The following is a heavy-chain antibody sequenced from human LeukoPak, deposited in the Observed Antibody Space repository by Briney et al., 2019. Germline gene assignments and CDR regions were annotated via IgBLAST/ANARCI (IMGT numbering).Heavy chain of an antibody. D-gene: IGHD3-10*01. CDR1: GATFSSYT. Sequence: TGGSLRLSCAASGATFSSYTMSWVRQAPGKGLEWVSAISGSGGSTYYADSVKGRFTISRDNSKNTLYLQMNSLRAEDTAVYYCAKGRELLWFGELMYWGQGTLVTVSS. CDR3: AKGRELLWFGELMY. CDR2: ISGSGGST. J-gene: IGHJ4*02. V-gene: IGHV3-23*01.